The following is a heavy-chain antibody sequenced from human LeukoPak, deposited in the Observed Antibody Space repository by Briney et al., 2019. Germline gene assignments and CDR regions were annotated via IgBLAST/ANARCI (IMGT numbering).Heavy chain of an antibody. V-gene: IGHV1-46*01. CDR2: INPSGGST. CDR3: ARDRYPTTRDVGFDY. D-gene: IGHD4-17*01. Sequence: ASVKVSCKASGYTFTSYYMHWVRQAPGQGLEWMGIINPSGGSTSYAQKFQGRVTMTRDTSTSTVYMELSSLRSEDTAVYYCARDRYPTTRDVGFDYWGQGTLVTVSS. CDR1: GYTFTSYY. J-gene: IGHJ4*02.